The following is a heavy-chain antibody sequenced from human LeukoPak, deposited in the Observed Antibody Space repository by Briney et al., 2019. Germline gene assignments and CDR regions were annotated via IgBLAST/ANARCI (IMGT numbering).Heavy chain of an antibody. J-gene: IGHJ4*02. CDR3: ARYHSGYDDF. V-gene: IGHV4-39*07. Sequence: SETLSLTCTVSGGSISSSSYYWGWIRQPPGKGLEWIGSIYYSGSTYYNPSLKSRVTISVDTSKNQFSLKLTSVTAADTAVYYCARYHSGYDDFWGQGTLVSVSS. CDR1: GGSISSSSYY. D-gene: IGHD5-12*01. CDR2: IYYSGST.